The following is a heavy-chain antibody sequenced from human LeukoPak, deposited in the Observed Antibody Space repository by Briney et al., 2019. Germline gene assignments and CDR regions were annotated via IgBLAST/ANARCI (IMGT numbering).Heavy chain of an antibody. D-gene: IGHD3-10*01. CDR2: IYSGGST. J-gene: IGHJ6*02. CDR3: ARGGMVRGVDYYYYYGMDV. CDR1: GSTVSSNY. Sequence: GGSLRLSCAASGSTVSSNYMSWVRQAPGKGLEWVSVIYSGGSTYYADSVKGRFTISRDNSKNTLYLQMNSLRAEDTAVYYCARGGMVRGVDYYYYYGMDVWGQGTTVTVSS. V-gene: IGHV3-66*01.